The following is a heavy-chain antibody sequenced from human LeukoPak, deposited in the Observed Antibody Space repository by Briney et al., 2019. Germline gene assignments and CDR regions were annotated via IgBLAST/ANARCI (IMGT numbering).Heavy chain of an antibody. CDR2: IGPSGGSI. CDR1: GFTFTGYS. J-gene: IGHJ2*01. Sequence: GGSLRLSCATYGFTFTGYSMNWVRQARGKGLEWASSIGPSGGSIFYADSVKGRITISRDNAQNSLHLQLSSLRADDTAVYYCARLAGSRPPWYLDLWGRGTLVTVSS. D-gene: IGHD6-19*01. CDR3: ARLAGSRPPWYLDL. V-gene: IGHV3-21*04.